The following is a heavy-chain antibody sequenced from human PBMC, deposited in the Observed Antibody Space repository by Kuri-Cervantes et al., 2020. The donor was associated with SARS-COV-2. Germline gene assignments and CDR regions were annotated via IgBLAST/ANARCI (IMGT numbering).Heavy chain of an antibody. D-gene: IGHD4-11*01. CDR1: GFSLRTRGVG. Sequence: SGPKLVKPTQTLTLTCTFSGFSLRTRGVGVGWIRQPQGKALEWLALLYWDDDKRYGPSLKSRLTITKDTSKNQVVLTMTNVDPVDTATYYCARIQATTVIADFWGQGTLVTVSS. CDR2: LYWDDDK. CDR3: ARIQATTVIADF. J-gene: IGHJ4*02. V-gene: IGHV2-5*05.